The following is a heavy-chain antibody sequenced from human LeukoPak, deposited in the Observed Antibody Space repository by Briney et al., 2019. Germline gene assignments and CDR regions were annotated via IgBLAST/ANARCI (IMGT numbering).Heavy chain of an antibody. CDR3: TRQVVVVPAASRFYYYYYYMDV. V-gene: IGHV3-73*01. Sequence: PGGSLRLSCAASGFTFSGSAMYWVRQASGKGLEWVGRIKNKANSYATAYAASVKGRFTISRDDSKNTAYLQMNSLKTEDTAVYYCTRQVVVVPAASRFYYYYYYMDVWGKGTTVTVSS. J-gene: IGHJ6*03. CDR2: IKNKANSYAT. CDR1: GFTFSGSA. D-gene: IGHD2-2*01.